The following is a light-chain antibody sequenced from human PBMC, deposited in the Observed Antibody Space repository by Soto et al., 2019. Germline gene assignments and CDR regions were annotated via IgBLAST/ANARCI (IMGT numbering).Light chain of an antibody. Sequence: QSALTQPASVSGSPGQSTTISCTGTSSDVGGYNYVSWYQQHPGKAPKLMIYDVSDRPSGVSNRFSGSKSGNTASLTISGVQAENEADYYCSSYRSSNTLLFGGGTKLTVL. CDR2: DVS. J-gene: IGLJ2*01. CDR3: SSYRSSNTLL. V-gene: IGLV2-14*03. CDR1: SSDVGGYNY.